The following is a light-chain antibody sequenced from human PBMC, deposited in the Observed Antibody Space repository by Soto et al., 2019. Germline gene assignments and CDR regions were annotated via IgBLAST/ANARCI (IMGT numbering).Light chain of an antibody. CDR2: DAS. J-gene: IGKJ4*01. Sequence: DIQMTQSTSTLSASVGERVTITCRASQSISSWLAWYQQKPGKAPKLLIYDASSLESGVPSRFSGSGSGTEFTLTISSLQPDDFATYYCQQYNSYPLTCGGGTKVEIK. CDR1: QSISSW. V-gene: IGKV1-5*01. CDR3: QQYNSYPLT.